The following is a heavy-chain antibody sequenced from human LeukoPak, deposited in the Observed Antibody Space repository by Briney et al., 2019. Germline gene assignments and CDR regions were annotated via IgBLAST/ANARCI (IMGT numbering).Heavy chain of an antibody. D-gene: IGHD3/OR15-3a*01. CDR2: IRSKTDGGTT. CDR1: GFSFSNAW. V-gene: IGHV3-15*01. J-gene: IGHJ4*02. Sequence: GGSLRLSCAASGFSFSNAWMSWVRQAPGKGLDWVGRIRSKTDGGTTDYAAAVKGRFIISRDDSRNMVYLQMNSLKTEDTAVYYCTTWTDLYDYWGQGTLVTVSS. CDR3: TTWTDLYDY.